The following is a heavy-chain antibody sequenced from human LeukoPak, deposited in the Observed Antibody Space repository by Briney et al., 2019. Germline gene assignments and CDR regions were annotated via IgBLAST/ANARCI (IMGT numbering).Heavy chain of an antibody. CDR1: GGSISSSSYY. V-gene: IGHV4-39*07. J-gene: IGHJ4*02. CDR3: ARLVVAVTSRADY. Sequence: SETLSLTCTVSGGSISSSSYYWGWIRQPPGKGLEWIGSIYYSGSTYYNPSLKSRVTISADTSKNQFSLKLSSVTAADTAVYYCARLVVAVTSRADYWGQGTLVTVSS. CDR2: IYYSGST. D-gene: IGHD2-15*01.